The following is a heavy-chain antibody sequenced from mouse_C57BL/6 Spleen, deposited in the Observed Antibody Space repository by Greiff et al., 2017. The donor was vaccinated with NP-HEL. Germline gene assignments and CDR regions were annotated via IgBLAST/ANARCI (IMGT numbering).Heavy chain of an antibody. CDR1: GFTFTDYY. V-gene: IGHV7-3*01. J-gene: IGHJ1*03. Sequence: EVQRVESGGGLVQPGGSLSLSCAASGFTFTDYYMSWVRQPPGKALEWLGFIRNKANGYTTEYSASVKGRFTISRDNSQSILYLQMNALRAEDSATYYCARWLRWYFDVWGTGTTVTVSS. D-gene: IGHD2-2*01. CDR2: IRNKANGYTT. CDR3: ARWLRWYFDV.